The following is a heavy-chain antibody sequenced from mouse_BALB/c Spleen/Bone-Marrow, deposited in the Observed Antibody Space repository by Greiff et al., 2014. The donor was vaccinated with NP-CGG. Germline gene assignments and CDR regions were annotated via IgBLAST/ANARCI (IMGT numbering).Heavy chain of an antibody. CDR3: ARQLYGNYAY. CDR1: GCSFTGYY. CDR2: INPYNGGS. Sequence: EVKLQESGPELVKPGPSVKISCKASGCSFTGYYMHWVKQSHGKSLEWIGEINPYNGGSSYNQKFKGKATLTVDTSSSTAFMELHSLTSEDSLVYCCARQLYGNYAYWGQGTLVTVSA. D-gene: IGHD2-10*02. J-gene: IGHJ3*01. V-gene: IGHV1S30*01.